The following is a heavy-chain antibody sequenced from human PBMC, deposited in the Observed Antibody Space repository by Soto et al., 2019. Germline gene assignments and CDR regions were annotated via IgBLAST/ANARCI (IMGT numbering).Heavy chain of an antibody. V-gene: IGHV1-69*13. D-gene: IGHD3-22*01. CDR2: IIPIFGTA. Sequence: SVKVSCKASGGTFSSYAISWVRQAPGQGLEWMGGIIPIFGTANYAQKFQGRVTITADESTSTAYMELSSLRSEDTAVYYCARDNDYDSSGYYYFDYWGQGTLVTVYS. J-gene: IGHJ4*02. CDR3: ARDNDYDSSGYYYFDY. CDR1: GGTFSSYA.